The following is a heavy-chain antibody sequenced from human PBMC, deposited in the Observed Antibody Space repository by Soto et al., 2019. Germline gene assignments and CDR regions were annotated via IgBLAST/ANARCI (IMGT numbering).Heavy chain of an antibody. V-gene: IGHV1-3*01. CDR1: GYTFTSYA. J-gene: IGHJ1*01. CDR3: AIAAAVAAEYFQH. Sequence: ASVKVSCKASGYTFTSYAMHWVRQAPGQRLEWMGWINAGNGNTKYSQKFQGRVTITRDTSASTAYMELSSLRSEDTAVYYCAIAAAVAAEYFQHWGQGTLVTVSS. CDR2: INAGNGNT. D-gene: IGHD6-13*01.